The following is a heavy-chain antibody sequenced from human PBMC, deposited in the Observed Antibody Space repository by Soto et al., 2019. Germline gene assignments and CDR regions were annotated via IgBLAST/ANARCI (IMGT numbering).Heavy chain of an antibody. D-gene: IGHD6-19*01. CDR2: ISPSGDFT. V-gene: IGHV1-46*01. CDR1: GYTLTNYY. Sequence: QVQLVQSGAEVKKPGASVKISCKASGYTLTNYYMHWVRQAPGQGLEWMAIISPSGDFTTYAQTFQGRVTLTRGTSTSTVYMDLNSLRSEDTALYYCAREPPSSGQFDYWGQGTLVTVSS. J-gene: IGHJ4*02. CDR3: AREPPSSGQFDY.